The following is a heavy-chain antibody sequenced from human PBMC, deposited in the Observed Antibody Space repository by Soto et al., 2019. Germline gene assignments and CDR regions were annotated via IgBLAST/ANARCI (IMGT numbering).Heavy chain of an antibody. CDR3: ATIPPGIATPKIDSSGPRYFDY. D-gene: IGHD3-22*01. Sequence: ASVKVSCKVSGYTLTELSMHWVRQAPGKVLEWMGGFDPEDGETIYAQKFQGRVTMTEDTSTDTAYMELSSLRSEDTAVYYCATIPPGIATPKIDSSGPRYFDYWGQGTLVTVSS. CDR2: FDPEDGET. J-gene: IGHJ4*02. V-gene: IGHV1-24*01. CDR1: GYTLTELS.